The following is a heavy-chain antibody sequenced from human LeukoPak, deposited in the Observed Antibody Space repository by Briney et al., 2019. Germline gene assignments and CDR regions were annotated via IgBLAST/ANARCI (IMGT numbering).Heavy chain of an antibody. Sequence: GGSLRLSCAASGFKFDDYGMSWVRQAPGKGLEWVCDINWNGAWTGYADSVKGRFTISRDNAKNSLYLQMNSLRAEDTALYYCAGYYYDSSCGFDLWGQGTLVTVSA. CDR1: GFKFDDYG. CDR2: INWNGAWT. J-gene: IGHJ5*02. V-gene: IGHV3-20*04. D-gene: IGHD3-22*01. CDR3: AGYYYDSSCGFDL.